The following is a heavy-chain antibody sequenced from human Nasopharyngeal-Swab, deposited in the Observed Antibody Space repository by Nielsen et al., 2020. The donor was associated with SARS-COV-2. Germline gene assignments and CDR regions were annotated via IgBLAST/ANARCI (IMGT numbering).Heavy chain of an antibody. CDR2: ISGSVGST. Sequence: GESLKIFCAASGFTFSNYAMSWVRQAPGKGLEWVSSISGSVGSTYYADSVKGRFTISRDNSKNTLSLQMNSLRAEDTAVYYCAKDGEEQQLVRYFQHWGQGTLVTVSS. CDR1: GFTFSNYA. V-gene: IGHV3-23*01. CDR3: AKDGEEQQLVRYFQH. D-gene: IGHD6-13*01. J-gene: IGHJ1*01.